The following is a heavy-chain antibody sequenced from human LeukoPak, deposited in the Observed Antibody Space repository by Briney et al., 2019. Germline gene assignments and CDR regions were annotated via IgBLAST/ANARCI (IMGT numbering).Heavy chain of an antibody. CDR3: AKGSGGASYYDILTGYYYTDY. CDR1: GFTFSSYA. V-gene: IGHV3-23*01. J-gene: IGHJ4*02. D-gene: IGHD3-9*01. CDR2: ISGSGGST. Sequence: GGSLRLSCAASGFTFSSYAMSWLRQAPGKGLEGVSAISGSGGSTYYADSVKGRFTISRDNSKNTLYLQMNSLRAEDTAVYYCAKGSGGASYYDILTGYYYTDYWGQGTLVTVSS.